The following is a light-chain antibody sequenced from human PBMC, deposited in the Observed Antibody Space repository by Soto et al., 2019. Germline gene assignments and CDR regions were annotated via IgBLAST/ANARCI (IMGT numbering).Light chain of an antibody. J-gene: IGKJ2*01. CDR3: QQYGGSPYT. CDR1: QSVRSNY. Sequence: ETVLTQSPGTLSLSPGERATLSCRASQSVRSNYLAWYQQKPGQAPRLLIYGASSRATGIPDRFSGTGSGTDFTLTISRLEPEDFAVYYCQQYGGSPYTFGKGTKLDIK. V-gene: IGKV3-20*01. CDR2: GAS.